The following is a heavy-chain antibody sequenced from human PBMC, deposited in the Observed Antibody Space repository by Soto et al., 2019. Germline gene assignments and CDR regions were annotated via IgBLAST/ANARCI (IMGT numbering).Heavy chain of an antibody. Sequence: QVQLQESGPGLVKPSQTLSLTCTVSGGSISSGGYYWSWIRQHPGKGLEWIGYIYYSGSTYYNPSLNSRVTISVDTSKNQFSLKLSSVTAADTAVYYCARGISNYDFWGGPNWFDPWGQGTLVTVSS. CDR3: ARGISNYDFWGGPNWFDP. J-gene: IGHJ5*02. D-gene: IGHD3-3*01. CDR1: GGSISSGGYY. V-gene: IGHV4-31*03. CDR2: IYYSGST.